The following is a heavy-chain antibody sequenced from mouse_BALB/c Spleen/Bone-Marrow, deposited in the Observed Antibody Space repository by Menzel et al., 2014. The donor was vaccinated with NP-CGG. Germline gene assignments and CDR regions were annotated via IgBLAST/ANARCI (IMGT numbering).Heavy chain of an antibody. CDR2: ISSGGSYT. J-gene: IGHJ3*01. Sequence: EVKLVDSGGGLVKPGGSLKLSCAASGFTFSSYTMSWVRQTPEKRLEWVATISSGGSYTYYPDSVKGRFTISRDNAKNTLYLQMSSLKSEDTAMYYCTRIYYDYAWFAYWGQGTLVTVSA. V-gene: IGHV5-6-4*01. CDR1: GFTFSSYT. CDR3: TRIYYDYAWFAY. D-gene: IGHD2-4*01.